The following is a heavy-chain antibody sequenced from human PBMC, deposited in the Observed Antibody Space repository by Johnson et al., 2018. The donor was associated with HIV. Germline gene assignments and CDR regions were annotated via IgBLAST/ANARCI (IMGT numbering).Heavy chain of an antibody. CDR2: ISWNSGSM. CDR3: GRDREGLRQWLARGFGAFNI. J-gene: IGHJ3*02. Sequence: VQLVESGGGVVQPGRSLRLSCAASGFTLNDYAIHWVRQAPGKGLEWVSSISWNSGSMGYADSVKGRFIISRDNSKNTLYLQMNSLRVEDTAVYYCGRDREGLRQWLARGFGAFNIWGQGAMLTVSS. CDR1: GFTLNDYA. D-gene: IGHD6-19*01. V-gene: IGHV3-9*01.